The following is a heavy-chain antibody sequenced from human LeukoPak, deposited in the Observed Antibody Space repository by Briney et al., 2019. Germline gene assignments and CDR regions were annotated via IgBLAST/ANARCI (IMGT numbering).Heavy chain of an antibody. V-gene: IGHV4-59*01. CDR1: GGSIRTYY. CDR3: ARVLAAAGPWTHFEY. J-gene: IGHJ4*02. CDR2: IYYSGST. Sequence: SETLSLTCTVTGGSIRTYYSTWIRQPPGKGLEWIGYIYYSGSTNYNPSPKSRVTISVDTSKHQFSLKLSSVTAADTAVYYCARVLAAAGPWTHFEYWGQGTLVTVSS. D-gene: IGHD6-13*01.